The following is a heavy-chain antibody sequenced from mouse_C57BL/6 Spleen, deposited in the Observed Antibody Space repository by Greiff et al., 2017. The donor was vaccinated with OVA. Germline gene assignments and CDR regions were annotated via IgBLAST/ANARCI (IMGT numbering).Heavy chain of an antibody. CDR1: GYAFSSYW. V-gene: IGHV1-80*01. J-gene: IGHJ2*01. D-gene: IGHD1-1*01. CDR3: ARTSNFYGSSPFDY. CDR2: IYPGDGDT. Sequence: VNLVESGAELVKPGASVKISCKASGYAFSSYWMNWVKQRPGQGLEWIGQIYPGDGDTNYNGKFKGKATLTADKSSSTAYMQLSSLTSEDSAVYVCARTSNFYGSSPFDYWGQGATLTVSS.